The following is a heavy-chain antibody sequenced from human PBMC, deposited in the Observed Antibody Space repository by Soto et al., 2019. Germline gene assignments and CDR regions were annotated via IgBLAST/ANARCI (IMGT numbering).Heavy chain of an antibody. CDR1: GFTFSSYG. D-gene: IGHD2-15*01. CDR2: IWYDGSNK. Sequence: QVQLVESGGGVVQPGRSLRLSCAASGFTFSSYGMHWVRQAPGKGLEWVAVIWYDGSNKYYADSVKGRFTISRDNSKNTLYLQMNSLRAEDTAVYYCARVSCSGGSCYRGPFDYWGQGTLVTVSS. V-gene: IGHV3-33*01. J-gene: IGHJ4*02. CDR3: ARVSCSGGSCYRGPFDY.